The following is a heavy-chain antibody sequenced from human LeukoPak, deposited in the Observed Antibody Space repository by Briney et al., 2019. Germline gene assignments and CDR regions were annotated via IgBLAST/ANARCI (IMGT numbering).Heavy chain of an antibody. V-gene: IGHV3-30*18. D-gene: IGHD1-26*01. CDR3: AKVVGANNFDY. Sequence: GGALRLSSAPSGFTFSSYGMHWVRQAPGKGLEWVAVISYDGSNKYYADSVKGRFTISRDNSRNTLYLQMNSLRAEDTAVYYCAKVVGANNFDYWGQGTLVTVSS. CDR1: GFTFSSYG. CDR2: ISYDGSNK. J-gene: IGHJ4*02.